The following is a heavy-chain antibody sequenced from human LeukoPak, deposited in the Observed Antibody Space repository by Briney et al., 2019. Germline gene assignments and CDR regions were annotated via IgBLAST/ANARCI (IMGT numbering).Heavy chain of an antibody. D-gene: IGHD3-3*01. CDR1: GGSFSGYY. V-gene: IGHV4-34*01. Sequence: SEALSLTCAVYGGSFSGYYWSWIRQPPGKGLEWIGEINHSGSTNYNPSLKSRVTMSVDTSKNQFSLKLSSVTAADTAVYYCARGVIFGVVENWFDPWGQGTLVTVSS. J-gene: IGHJ5*02. CDR2: INHSGST. CDR3: ARGVIFGVVENWFDP.